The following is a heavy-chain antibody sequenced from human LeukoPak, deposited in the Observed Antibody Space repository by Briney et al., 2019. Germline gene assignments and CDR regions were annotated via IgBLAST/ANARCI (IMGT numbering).Heavy chain of an antibody. CDR2: INPSGGST. CDR3: ARDPILLSYYYYGMDV. D-gene: IGHD2-15*01. V-gene: IGHV1-46*01. CDR1: GYTFTSYY. Sequence: ASVKVSCKASGYTFTSYYMHWVRQAPEQGLEWMGIINPSGGSTSYAQKFQGRVTMTRDTSTSTVYMELSSLRSEDTAVYYCARDPILLSYYYYGMDVWGKGTTVTVSS. J-gene: IGHJ6*04.